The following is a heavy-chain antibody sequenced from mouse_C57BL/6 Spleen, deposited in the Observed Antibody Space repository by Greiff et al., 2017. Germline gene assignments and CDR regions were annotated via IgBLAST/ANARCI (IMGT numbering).Heavy chain of an antibody. J-gene: IGHJ1*03. CDR3: ARPNYYGSSPWYFDV. Sequence: QVQLQQPGAELVRPGSSVKLSCKASGYTFTSYWMDWVKQRPGQGLEWIGNIYPSDSETHYNQKFKDKATLTVDKSSSTAYMQLSSLTSGDSAVYYCARPNYYGSSPWYFDVWGTGTTVTVSS. CDR1: GYTFTSYW. CDR2: IYPSDSET. D-gene: IGHD1-1*01. V-gene: IGHV1-61*01.